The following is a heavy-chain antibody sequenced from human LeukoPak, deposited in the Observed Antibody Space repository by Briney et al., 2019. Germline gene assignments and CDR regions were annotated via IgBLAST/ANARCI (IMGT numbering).Heavy chain of an antibody. V-gene: IGHV3-23*01. D-gene: IGHD1-26*01. Sequence: GGSLRLSCAASGFTFSSYAMSWVRQAPGKGLEWVSAISGSGGSTYYADSVKGRFTISRDNSKNTLYLQMNSLRAQDTAVYYCAKVAVGATTGRPSKVGYYFDYWGQGTLVTVSS. CDR1: GFTFSSYA. CDR2: ISGSGGST. CDR3: AKVAVGATTGRPSKVGYYFDY. J-gene: IGHJ4*02.